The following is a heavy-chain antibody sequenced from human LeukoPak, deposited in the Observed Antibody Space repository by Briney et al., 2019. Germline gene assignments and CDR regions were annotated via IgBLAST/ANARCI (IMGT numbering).Heavy chain of an antibody. CDR2: INWNGGST. CDR3: ARDGYSSSWYWVDANDYYYFYYMDV. V-gene: IGHV3-20*01. CDR1: GFTFDDYG. D-gene: IGHD6-13*01. J-gene: IGHJ6*03. Sequence: GGSLRLSCAASGFTFDDYGMSWVRQAPGKGLEWVSGINWNGGSTGYADSVKGRFTISRNNAKNTLHLQMNSLRAEDTALYHCARDGYSSSWYWVDANDYYYFYYMDVWGKGTTVTISS.